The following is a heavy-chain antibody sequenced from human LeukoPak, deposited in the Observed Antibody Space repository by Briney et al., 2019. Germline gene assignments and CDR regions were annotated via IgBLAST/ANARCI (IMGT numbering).Heavy chain of an antibody. Sequence: SVKVSCKASGGTFSSYAISWVRQAPGQGLEWMGGIIPIFGTANYAQKFQGRVTITADEFTSTAYMELSSLRSEDTAVYYCASRAGYCSSTSCYTGWFDPWGQGTLVTVSS. D-gene: IGHD2-2*02. CDR2: IIPIFGTA. V-gene: IGHV1-69*13. J-gene: IGHJ5*02. CDR1: GGTFSSYA. CDR3: ASRAGYCSSTSCYTGWFDP.